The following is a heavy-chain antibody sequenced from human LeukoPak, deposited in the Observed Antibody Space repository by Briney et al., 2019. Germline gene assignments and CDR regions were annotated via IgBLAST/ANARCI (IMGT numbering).Heavy chain of an antibody. CDR1: GYTFTGYY. V-gene: IGHV1-2*02. Sequence: ASVTVSCKASGYTFTGYYMHWVRQAPGQGLEWMGWINPNSGGTNYAQKFQGRVTMTRDTSISTADMELSRLRSDDTAVYYCARVPGDLGDVWDQGTTVTVSS. D-gene: IGHD7-27*01. J-gene: IGHJ6*02. CDR3: ARVPGDLGDV. CDR2: INPNSGGT.